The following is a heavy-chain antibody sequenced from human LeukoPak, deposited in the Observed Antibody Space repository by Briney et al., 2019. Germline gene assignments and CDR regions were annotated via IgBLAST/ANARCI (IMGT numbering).Heavy chain of an antibody. D-gene: IGHD3-3*01. CDR3: AKGPRITIFGVVTTNFDY. CDR2: IWYDGSNK. V-gene: IGHV3-33*06. Sequence: PGRSLRLSCAASGFTFSSYGMHWVRQAPGKGLEWVAVIWYDGSNKYYADSVKGRFTISRDNSKNTLYLQMNSLRAGDTAVYYCAKGPRITIFGVVTTNFDYWGQGTLVTVSS. CDR1: GFTFSSYG. J-gene: IGHJ4*02.